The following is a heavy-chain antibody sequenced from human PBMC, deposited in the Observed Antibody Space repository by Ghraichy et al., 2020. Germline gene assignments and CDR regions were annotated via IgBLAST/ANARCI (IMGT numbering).Heavy chain of an antibody. D-gene: IGHD7-27*01. V-gene: IGHV1-24*01. CDR2: FDPEDGET. CDR3: ATPLLNWEFDY. J-gene: IGHJ4*02. Sequence: ASVKVSCKVSGSNVTALSMNWERQAPGKGLEWMGGFDPEDGETIYAQKFQGRVTMTEDTSTDTAYMELSSLRSEDTAVYYCATPLLNWEFDYWGQGIMVTV. CDR1: GSNVTALS.